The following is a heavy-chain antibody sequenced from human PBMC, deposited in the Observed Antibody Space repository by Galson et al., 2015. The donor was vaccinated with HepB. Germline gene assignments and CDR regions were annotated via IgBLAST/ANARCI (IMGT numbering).Heavy chain of an antibody. CDR3: ARHGSRSSWYGAPNWFYP. V-gene: IGHV5-10-1*01. J-gene: IGHJ5*02. CDR2: IDPSDSYT. Sequence: QSGAEVKKPGESLRISCKGSGYSFTNYWINWVRQMPGKGLEWMGRIDPSDSYTDCSPSFQGHVTISADKSISTAYLQWSSLKASDTAIYYCARHGSRSSWYGAPNWFYPWGQGTLVTVSS. CDR1: GYSFTNYW. D-gene: IGHD6-13*01.